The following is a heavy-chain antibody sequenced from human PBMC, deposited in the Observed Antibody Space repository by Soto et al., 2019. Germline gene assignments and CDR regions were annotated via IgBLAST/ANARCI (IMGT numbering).Heavy chain of an antibody. V-gene: IGHV3-30*18. J-gene: IGHJ4*02. D-gene: IGHD6-6*01. CDR2: ISYDGSNK. Sequence: QVQLVESGGGVVQPGRSLRLSCAASGFTFSSYGMHWVRQAPGKGLEWVAVISYDGSNKYYVDSVKGRFTISRDNSKNTLYLQMNSLRAEDTAVYYCAKVNERWSHLTRPFDYWCQGTLVTVSS. CDR1: GFTFSSYG. CDR3: AKVNERWSHLTRPFDY.